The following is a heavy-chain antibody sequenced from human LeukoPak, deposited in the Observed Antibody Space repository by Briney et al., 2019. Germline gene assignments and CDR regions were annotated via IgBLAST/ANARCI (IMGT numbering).Heavy chain of an antibody. CDR1: GFTFSSYE. V-gene: IGHV3-48*03. CDR3: ARGPIGYDRQLDI. J-gene: IGHJ3*02. Sequence: GGSLRLSCAASGFTFSSYEMNWVRQAPGKGLEWVSYISSSGSTIYYADSVKGRFTISRDNAKNSLYLQMNSLRAEDTAVYYCARGPIGYDRQLDIWGQGTMVTVSS. D-gene: IGHD1-14*01. CDR2: ISSSGSTI.